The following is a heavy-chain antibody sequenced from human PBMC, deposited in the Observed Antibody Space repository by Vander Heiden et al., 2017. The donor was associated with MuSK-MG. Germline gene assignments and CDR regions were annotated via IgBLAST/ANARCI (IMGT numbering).Heavy chain of an antibody. CDR3: AKEYYDFWSGYYPGYYYYYMDV. CDR1: GFTFDDYA. CDR2: ISWNSGSI. J-gene: IGHJ6*03. V-gene: IGHV3-9*01. D-gene: IGHD3-3*01. Sequence: EVQLVESGGGLVQPGRSLRLSCAAAGFTFDDYAMPGVRQAPGKGLQVVSGISWNSGSIGYADSVKGRFTISRDNAKNSLYLQMNSLRAEDTALYYCAKEYYDFWSGYYPGYYYYYMDVWGKGTTVTVSS.